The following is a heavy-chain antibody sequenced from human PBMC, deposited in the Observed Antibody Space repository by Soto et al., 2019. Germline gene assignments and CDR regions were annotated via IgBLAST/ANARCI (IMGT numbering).Heavy chain of an antibody. Sequence: GGSLRLSCAASGFTFSSYAMSWVRQAPGKGLEWVSAISGSGGSTYYADSVKGRFTISRDNSKNTLYLQMNSLRAEDTAVYYCAKALVPYYDILTGFSYWGQGTLVTVSS. V-gene: IGHV3-23*01. CDR3: AKALVPYYDILTGFSY. D-gene: IGHD3-9*01. J-gene: IGHJ4*02. CDR1: GFTFSSYA. CDR2: ISGSGGST.